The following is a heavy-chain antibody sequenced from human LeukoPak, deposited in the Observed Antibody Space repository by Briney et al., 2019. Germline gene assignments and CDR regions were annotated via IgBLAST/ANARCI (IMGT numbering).Heavy chain of an antibody. CDR2: MNPNSGNT. J-gene: IGHJ6*02. CDR3: ARGNLYYYGSGSYDSYYYYGMDV. V-gene: IGHV1-8*01. CDR1: GYTFTSYD. D-gene: IGHD3-10*01. Sequence: ASVKVSCKASGYTFTSYDINWVRQATGQGLEWMGWMNPNSGNTGYAQKFRGRVTMTRNTSISTAYMELSSLRSEDTAVYYCARGNLYYYGSGSYDSYYYYGMDVWGQGTTVTVSS.